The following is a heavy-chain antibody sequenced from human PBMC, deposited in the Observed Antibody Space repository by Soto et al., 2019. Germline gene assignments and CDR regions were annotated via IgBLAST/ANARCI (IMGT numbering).Heavy chain of an antibody. CDR2: IYNGGSP. V-gene: IGHV4-59*01. J-gene: IGHJ6*02. Sequence: QVQLQESGPGLVKPSETLSLTCSVSGDSISTAYWSWIRQPPGKRLEYIGFIYNGGSPNYNPSLRRRVTISTDTSKNQFFLKLTSVTAADTAVYYCARGACFRRGYGMDVWGRGTTVTVS. CDR1: GDSISTAY. CDR3: ARGACFRRGYGMDV.